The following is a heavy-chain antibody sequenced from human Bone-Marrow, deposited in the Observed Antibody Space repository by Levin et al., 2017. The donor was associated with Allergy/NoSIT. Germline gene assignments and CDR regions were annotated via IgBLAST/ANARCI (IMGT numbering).Heavy chain of an antibody. CDR1: GFTFSDYA. Sequence: QPGGSLRLSCAASGFTFSDYAMNWVRQAPGKGLEWVSYISSSGGTIYYADSVKGRFTISRDSAQNSLSLQMDSLRTEDTALYYCVRDGYIVGRNRPHCDYWGKGTLVTVSS. CDR2: ISSSGGTI. J-gene: IGHJ4*02. V-gene: IGHV3-48*01. CDR3: VRDGYIVGRNRPHCDY. D-gene: IGHD5-18*01.